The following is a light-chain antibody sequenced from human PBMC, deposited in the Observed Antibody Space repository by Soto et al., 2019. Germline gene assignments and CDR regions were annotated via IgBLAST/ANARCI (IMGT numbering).Light chain of an antibody. V-gene: IGKV1-8*01. CDR2: AAS. CDR3: QQYYSYPRT. J-gene: IGKJ1*01. CDR1: QGISSY. Sequence: AIRMTHSPSSLSASTGDRVTITCRASQGISSYLAWYQQKPGKAPKLLIYAASTLQSGVPSRFGGSGSGTDFTLTISCLQSEDFATYYCQQYYSYPRTFGRGTKVDIK.